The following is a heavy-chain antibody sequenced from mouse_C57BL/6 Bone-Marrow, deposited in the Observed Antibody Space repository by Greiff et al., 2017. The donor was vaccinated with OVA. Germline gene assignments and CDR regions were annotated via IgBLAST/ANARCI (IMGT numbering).Heavy chain of an antibody. CDR3: GAYVYALYCDMDY. CDR2: IDPSDSYT. D-gene: IGHD2-2*01. CDR1: GYTFTSYW. V-gene: IGHV1-50*01. Sequence: QVQLQQPGAELVKPGASVKLSCKASGYTFTSYWMQWVKQRPGQGLEWIGEIDPSDSYTNYNQKFKGKATLTVDTSSSTAYMQLSSLMSEDSAVYYCGAYVYALYCDMDYWGQGTSVTVSS. J-gene: IGHJ4*01.